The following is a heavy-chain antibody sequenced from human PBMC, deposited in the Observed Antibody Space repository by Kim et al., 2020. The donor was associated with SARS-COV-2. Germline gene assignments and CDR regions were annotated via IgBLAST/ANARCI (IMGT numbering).Heavy chain of an antibody. Sequence: GGSLRLSCAASGFTFSSYGMHWVRQAPGKGLEWVAVIWYDGSNKYYADSVKGRFTISGDNSKNTLYLQMNSLRAEDTAVYYCARDLLVGTTSYGMDVWGQGTTVTVSS. CDR3: ARDLLVGTTSYGMDV. D-gene: IGHD1-26*01. J-gene: IGHJ6*02. CDR2: IWYDGSNK. V-gene: IGHV3-33*01. CDR1: GFTFSSYG.